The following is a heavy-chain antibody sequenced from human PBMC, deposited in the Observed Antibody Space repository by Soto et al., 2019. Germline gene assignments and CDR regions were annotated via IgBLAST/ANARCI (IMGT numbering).Heavy chain of an antibody. J-gene: IGHJ6*03. CDR2: ISYDGSNK. Sequence: GGSLRLSCAASGFTFSSYCMHWVRQAPGKGLEWVAVISYDGSNKYYADSVKGRFTISRDNSKNTLYLQMNSLRAEDTAVYYCAKDTLGFWSGYTYMDVWGKGTTVTVSS. V-gene: IGHV3-30*18. CDR3: AKDTLGFWSGYTYMDV. CDR1: GFTFSSYC. D-gene: IGHD3-3*01.